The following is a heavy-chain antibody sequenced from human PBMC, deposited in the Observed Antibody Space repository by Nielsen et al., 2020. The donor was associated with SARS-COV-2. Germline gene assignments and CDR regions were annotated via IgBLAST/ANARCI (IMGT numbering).Heavy chain of an antibody. J-gene: IGHJ2*01. CDR2: IYYSGST. CDR3: AVMGIQIVIPGVINPSWYFDL. Sequence: RQAPGKGLEWIGSIYYSGSTYYNPSLKSRVTKSVDTSKNQFSLKLSSVTAADTAVYYCAVMGIQIVIPGVINPSWYFDLWGRGTLVTVSS. V-gene: IGHV4-39*01. D-gene: IGHD2-2*01.